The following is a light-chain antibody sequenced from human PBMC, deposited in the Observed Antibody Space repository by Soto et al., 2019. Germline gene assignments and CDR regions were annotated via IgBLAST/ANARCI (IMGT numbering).Light chain of an antibody. J-gene: IGKJ1*01. CDR2: GAS. CDR1: QSVSSSY. V-gene: IGKV3-20*01. CDR3: QQYGSSGT. Sequence: EIVLTQSPATLSLSPGERVTLSCRASQSVSSSYLTWYQQKPGQAPRLLIYGASNRATGIPDRFSGSGSGTDFTLTISRLEPEDFAVYYCQQYGSSGTFGQGTKVDI.